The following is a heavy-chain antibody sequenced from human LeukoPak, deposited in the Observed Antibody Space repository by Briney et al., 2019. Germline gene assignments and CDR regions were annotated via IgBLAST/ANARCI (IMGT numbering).Heavy chain of an antibody. J-gene: IGHJ6*02. Sequence: SETLSLTCAVYGGSFSDYFWGWVRQHPGKGLEWIGEINPSGRTYYNPALKSRVTISVDTSKNHFSLTLSLETAADTAVYYCARDGVVVPAAIHYGMDVWGQGTTVTVSS. CDR2: INPSGRT. D-gene: IGHD2-2*01. V-gene: IGHV4-34*01. CDR3: ARDGVVVPAAIHYGMDV. CDR1: GGSFSDYF.